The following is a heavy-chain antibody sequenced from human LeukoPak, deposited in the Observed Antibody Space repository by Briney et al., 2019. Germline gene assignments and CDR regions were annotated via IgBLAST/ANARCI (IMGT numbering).Heavy chain of an antibody. CDR2: ISSSSSYI. D-gene: IGHD4-11*01. Sequence: GGSLRLSCAASGFTFSSYSMNWVRQAPGKGLEWVSSISSSSSYIYYADSVKGRFTISRDNAKNSLYLQMNSLRAEDTAVYYCARGTVTTWPYAEYFQHWGQGTLVTVSS. CDR3: ARGTVTTWPYAEYFQH. J-gene: IGHJ1*01. CDR1: GFTFSSYS. V-gene: IGHV3-21*01.